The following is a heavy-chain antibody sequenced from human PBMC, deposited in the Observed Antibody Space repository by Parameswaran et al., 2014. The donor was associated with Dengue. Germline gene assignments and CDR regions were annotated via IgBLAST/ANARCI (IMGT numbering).Heavy chain of an antibody. CDR3: ARTQYYYDSSGTTGAFDI. Sequence: RWIRQPPGKGLDGVSVIYSGGSTYYADSVKGRFTISRDNSKNTLYLQMNSLRAEDTAVYYCARTQYYYDSSGTTGAFDIWGQGDNGHRLL. CDR2: IYSGGST. D-gene: IGHD3-22*01. J-gene: IGHJ3*02. V-gene: IGHV3-53*01.